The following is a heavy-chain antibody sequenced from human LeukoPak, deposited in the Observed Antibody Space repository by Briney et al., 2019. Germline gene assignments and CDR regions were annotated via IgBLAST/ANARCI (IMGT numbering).Heavy chain of an antibody. CDR2: INTGNGNT. J-gene: IGHJ1*01. CDR3: ARVPLHDASGRYYPH. Sequence: ASVKVSCTTSGYTFTNYGMHWVRHAPRQSLEWMGWINTGNGNTKSSQKFQDRVALTRDTSASTAYMELNSLSSEDTAVYYCARVPLHDASGRYYPHWGQGTLVTVSS. V-gene: IGHV1-3*04. D-gene: IGHD3-22*01. CDR1: GYTFTNYG.